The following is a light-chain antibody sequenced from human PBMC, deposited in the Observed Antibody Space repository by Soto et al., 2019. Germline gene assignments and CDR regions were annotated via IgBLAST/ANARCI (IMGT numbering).Light chain of an antibody. J-gene: IGKJ1*01. V-gene: IGKV3-20*01. CDR1: QSVSSTY. Sequence: EVVLTQSPGTLSLSPGERATLSCRASQSVSSTYLAWYQQKPGQAPRLLLYGTSNRATGIPDRFSGSGSGTDFTLTISSLEPEDFAFYYCQQYGSSPRTFGQGTKVEV. CDR2: GTS. CDR3: QQYGSSPRT.